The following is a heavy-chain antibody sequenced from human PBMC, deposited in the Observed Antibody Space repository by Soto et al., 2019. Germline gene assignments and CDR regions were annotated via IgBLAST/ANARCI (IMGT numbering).Heavy chain of an antibody. CDR2: IRDSGDNT. J-gene: IGHJ4*02. D-gene: IGHD1-26*01. V-gene: IGHV3-23*01. CDR3: AKHQVAGTYYALFDC. Sequence: PGGSLRLSCAASGFTFSNYAMSWVRQAPGKGLEWVSLIRDSGDNTYYADSVKGRFTISRDNSKNTLYLQMNSLRAEDTAVYYCAKHQVAGTYYALFDCWGQGTLVTVSS. CDR1: GFTFSNYA.